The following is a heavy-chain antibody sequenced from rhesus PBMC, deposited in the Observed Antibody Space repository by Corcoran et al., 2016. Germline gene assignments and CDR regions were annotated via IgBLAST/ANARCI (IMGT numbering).Heavy chain of an antibody. D-gene: IGHD3-9*01. Sequence: QVHLQESGPGLVKPSETLSLTCAISVGSISSDYWTWIRQPPGEGLEWIGYIFGSSGSTYYKSSLNSRVTSSKDTSKNQFSLKLSSVTAADTAVYDCARVRREDYVDYWGQGVLVTVSS. J-gene: IGHJ4*01. V-gene: IGHV4S7*01. CDR1: VGSISSDY. CDR2: IFGSSGST. CDR3: ARVRREDYVDY.